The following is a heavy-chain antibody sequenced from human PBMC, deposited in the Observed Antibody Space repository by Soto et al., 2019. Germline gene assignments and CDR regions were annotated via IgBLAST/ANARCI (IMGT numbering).Heavy chain of an antibody. Sequence: GGSLRLSCAASGFTFSSYSMSWVRQAPGKGLEWVATITGSGGRTHYADSVKGRFTISRDNSKNTLYLQMDSLRAEDTAVYFCAKEPEFWGQGTLVTVSS. V-gene: IGHV3-23*01. CDR3: AKEPEF. D-gene: IGHD3-10*01. J-gene: IGHJ4*02. CDR1: GFTFSSYS. CDR2: ITGSGGRT.